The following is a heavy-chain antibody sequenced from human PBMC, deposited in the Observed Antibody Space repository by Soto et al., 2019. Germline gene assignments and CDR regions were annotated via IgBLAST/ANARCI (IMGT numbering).Heavy chain of an antibody. V-gene: IGHV3-9*01. CDR3: AKDLSSVVNWFDP. Sequence: GGSLRLSCAASGFTFDDYAMHWVRQAPGKGLEWVSGISWNSGSIGYADSVKGRFTISRDNAKNSLYLQMNSLRAEDTALYYCAKDLSSVVNWFDPWGQGTLVTVSS. D-gene: IGHD3-10*01. J-gene: IGHJ5*02. CDR2: ISWNSGSI. CDR1: GFTFDDYA.